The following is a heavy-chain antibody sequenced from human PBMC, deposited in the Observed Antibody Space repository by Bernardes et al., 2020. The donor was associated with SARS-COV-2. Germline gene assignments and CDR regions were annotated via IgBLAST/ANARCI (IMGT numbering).Heavy chain of an antibody. CDR2: INTDGSST. V-gene: IGHV3-74*01. CDR3: ARDLGYCTNGVCSP. CDR1: GFTFSSSW. J-gene: IGHJ5*02. Sequence: GWSLRLSCAASGFTFSSSWLHWVRQAPGKGLVWVSRINTDGSSTSYADSVKGRFTISRDNAKNMLFLQMSGLRAEDTAMYYCARDLGYCTNGVCSPWGQGTLVTVSS. D-gene: IGHD2-8*01.